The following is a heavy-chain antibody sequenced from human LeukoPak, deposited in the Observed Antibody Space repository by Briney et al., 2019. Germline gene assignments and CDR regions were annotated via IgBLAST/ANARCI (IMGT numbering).Heavy chain of an antibody. CDR1: GYTFTSYY. D-gene: IGHD3-3*01. V-gene: IGHV1-46*01. J-gene: IGHJ4*02. CDR2: INPSGGST. Sequence: ASVKVSCKASGYTFTSYYMHWVRQAPGQGLEWMGIINPSGGSTSYAQKFQGRVTMTRDTSISTAYMELSRLRSDDTAVYYCAKGAYDFWSGYLGCSGGSCYGVYFDYWGQGTLVTVSS. CDR3: AKGAYDFWSGYLGCSGGSCYGVYFDY.